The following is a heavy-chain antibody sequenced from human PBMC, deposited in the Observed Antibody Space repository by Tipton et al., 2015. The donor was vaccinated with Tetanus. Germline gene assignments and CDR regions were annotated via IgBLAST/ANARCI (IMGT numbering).Heavy chain of an antibody. Sequence: TLSLTCTVSGGSISSYYWTWIRQPPGRGLEWIGYVHYSGGTNYSPSLRSRVTLSVDTSKNQFSLKLSSVTAADTAVYYCARSEQQLVRGYYYYYYMDVWGKGTTVTVSS. CDR3: ARSEQQLVRGYYYYYYMDV. V-gene: IGHV4-59*01. CDR2: VHYSGGT. CDR1: GGSISSYY. D-gene: IGHD6-13*01. J-gene: IGHJ6*03.